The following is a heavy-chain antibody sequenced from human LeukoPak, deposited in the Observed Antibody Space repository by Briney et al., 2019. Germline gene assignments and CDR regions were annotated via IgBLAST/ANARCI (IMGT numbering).Heavy chain of an antibody. CDR3: AREYTSSSGKTFDI. V-gene: IGHV4-59*12. Sequence: SETLSLTCTVSGASISTYYWSWIRQPPGRGLQWIGYVHYSGSTNYNPSLKSRVTISVDASKNQFSLNLNSVTAADTAVYYCAREYTSSSGKTFDIWGQGTMVTVSS. CDR1: GASISTYY. D-gene: IGHD6-6*01. J-gene: IGHJ3*02. CDR2: VHYSGST.